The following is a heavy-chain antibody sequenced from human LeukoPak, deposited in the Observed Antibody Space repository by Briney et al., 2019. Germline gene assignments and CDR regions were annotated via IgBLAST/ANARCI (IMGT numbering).Heavy chain of an antibody. D-gene: IGHD6-13*01. CDR2: ISSNGGST. CDR1: GFTFSSYA. J-gene: IGHJ1*01. V-gene: IGHV3-64*01. CDR3: ARGPFRRAAAGPEYFQH. Sequence: PGGSLRLSCAASGFTFSSYAMHWVRQAPGRGLEYVSAISSNGGSTYYANPVKGRFTISRDNSKNTLYLQMGSLRAEDMAVYYCARGPFRRAAAGPEYFQHWGQGTLVTVSS.